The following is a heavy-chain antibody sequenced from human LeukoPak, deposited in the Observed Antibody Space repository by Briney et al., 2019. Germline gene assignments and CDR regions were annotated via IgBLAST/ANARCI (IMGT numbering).Heavy chain of an antibody. J-gene: IGHJ5*02. Sequence: PGGSLRLSCAASGFTFDDYAMHWVRQAPGKGLEWVSGISGSGGSTYYADSVKGRFTISRDNSKNTLYLQMNSLRAEDTAVYYCAKDRRYQLLGGWFDPWGQGTLVTVSS. CDR1: GFTFDDYA. CDR3: AKDRRYQLLGGWFDP. V-gene: IGHV3-23*01. CDR2: ISGSGGST. D-gene: IGHD2-2*01.